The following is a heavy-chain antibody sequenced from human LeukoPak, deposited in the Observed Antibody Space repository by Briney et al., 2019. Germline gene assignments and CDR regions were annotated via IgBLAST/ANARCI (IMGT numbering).Heavy chain of an antibody. CDR1: GFSFSTDW. J-gene: IGHJ4*02. V-gene: IGHV3-7*01. CDR3: VRSQYSSSS. CDR2: IKHDGSER. Sequence: PGGSLRLSCAASGFSFSTDWVGWVRQAPGKGLEWVANIKHDGSERHYVDSVKGRSTISRDNAKNSLYLQMNSLRVEDTALYYCVRSQYSSSSWGQGTLVAVSS. D-gene: IGHD6-13*01.